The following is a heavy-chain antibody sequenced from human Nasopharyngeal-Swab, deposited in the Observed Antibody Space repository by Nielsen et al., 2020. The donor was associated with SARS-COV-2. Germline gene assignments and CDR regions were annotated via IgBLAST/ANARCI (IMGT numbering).Heavy chain of an antibody. Sequence: WIRQPPGQGLEWVAVISYDGSNKYYADSVKGRFTISRDNSKNTLYLQMNSLRAEDTAVYYCAKDLGVGYYDSSGYYSDAFDIRGQGTMVTVSS. J-gene: IGHJ3*02. CDR2: ISYDGSNK. V-gene: IGHV3-30*18. CDR3: AKDLGVGYYDSSGYYSDAFDI. D-gene: IGHD3-22*01.